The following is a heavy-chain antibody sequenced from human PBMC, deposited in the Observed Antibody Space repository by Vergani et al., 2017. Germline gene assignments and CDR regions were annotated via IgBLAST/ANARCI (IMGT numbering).Heavy chain of an antibody. V-gene: IGHV5-51*01. CDR3: AGGLVTSGSYGGGLDWFDP. J-gene: IGHJ5*02. CDR1: GYSFTSYW. CDR2: ISPCDSDT. D-gene: IGHD3-10*01. Sequence: EVQLVQSGAEVKKPGASLQISCKASGYSFTSYWICWVRQLPGKGLEWRGIISPCDSDTRYSPSFQGQVTISADKSISTAYLQWSSLKASDTAMYYCAGGLVTSGSYGGGLDWFDPWGQGTLVTVSS.